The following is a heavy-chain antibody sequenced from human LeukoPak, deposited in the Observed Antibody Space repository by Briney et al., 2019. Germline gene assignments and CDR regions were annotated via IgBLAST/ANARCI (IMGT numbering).Heavy chain of an antibody. Sequence: GGSLRLSCAASGFIVSSNYMSWVRQAPGKGLEWVSIIYTDGGTYYGDSVKGRFTISRDNSENTLYLQMNSLRPEDTAVYYCAKSTYTSGWYRNFVDYWGQGTLVTVSS. CDR3: AKSTYTSGWYRNFVDY. CDR2: IYTDGGT. V-gene: IGHV3-66*02. CDR1: GFIVSSNY. J-gene: IGHJ4*02. D-gene: IGHD6-19*01.